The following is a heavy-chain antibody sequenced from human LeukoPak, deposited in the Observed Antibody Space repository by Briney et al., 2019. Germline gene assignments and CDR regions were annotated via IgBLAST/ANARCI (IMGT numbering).Heavy chain of an antibody. CDR2: IYGSGIT. J-gene: IGHJ6*03. CDR3: ARLKFYDSTGYSPGYYMDV. Sequence: PSETLSLTCTVSGGSIISNYWSWIRQSAGTRLEWIGRIYGSGITDYNPSLKSRVTMSLDTSRKQFSLRLTSVTAADTAVYYCARLKFYDSTGYSPGYYMDVWGKGTTVSVFS. V-gene: IGHV4-4*07. D-gene: IGHD3-22*01. CDR1: GGSIISNY.